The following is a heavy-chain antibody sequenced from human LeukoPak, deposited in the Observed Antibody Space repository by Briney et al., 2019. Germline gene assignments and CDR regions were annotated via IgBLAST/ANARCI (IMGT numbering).Heavy chain of an antibody. V-gene: IGHV1-18*01. CDR3: ARDGRGYTFLNNWFDP. D-gene: IGHD5-12*01. CDR1: GYTFTSYG. CDR2: ISAYNGNT. Sequence: GASVKVSCKASGYTFTSYGISWVRQAPGQGLEWMGWISAYNGNTNYAQKLQGRVTMTTDTSTSTAYMELRSLRSDDTAVYYCARDGRGYTFLNNWFDPWGQGTLVTVSS. J-gene: IGHJ5*02.